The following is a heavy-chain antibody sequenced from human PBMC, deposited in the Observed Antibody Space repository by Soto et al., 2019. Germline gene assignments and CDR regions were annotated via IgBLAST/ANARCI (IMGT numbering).Heavy chain of an antibody. D-gene: IGHD2-15*01. CDR2: ISGSGGST. CDR1: GFTFSSYA. Sequence: GGSLRLSCAASGFTFSSYAMSWVRQAPGKGLEWVSAISGSGGSTYYADSVKGRFTISRDNSKNTLYLQMNSLRAEDTAVYYCAKRGYCSGGSCYFFQHWGQGTLVTVSS. V-gene: IGHV3-23*01. CDR3: AKRGYCSGGSCYFFQH. J-gene: IGHJ1*01.